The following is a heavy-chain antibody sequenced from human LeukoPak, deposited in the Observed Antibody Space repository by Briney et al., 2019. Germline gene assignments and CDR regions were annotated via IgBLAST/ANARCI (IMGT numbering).Heavy chain of an antibody. CDR2: IYSGVST. Sequence: GGSLRLSCAASGFTVTSNDMSWVRQAPRKGLGWVSVIYSGVSTSYPDSVKGRFPIPRENSKKTLYLQMNSRRAEDTAVYYCSRVWGGGYNYFVYWGEGTLVGVSP. V-gene: IGHV3-53*01. J-gene: IGHJ4*02. CDR3: SRVWGGGYNYFVY. D-gene: IGHD5-24*01. CDR1: GFTVTSND.